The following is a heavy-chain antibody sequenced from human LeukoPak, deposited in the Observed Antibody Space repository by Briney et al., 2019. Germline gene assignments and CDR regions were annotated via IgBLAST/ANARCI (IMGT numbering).Heavy chain of an antibody. V-gene: IGHV3-74*01. CDR2: INSDGSST. J-gene: IGHJ6*03. CDR3: ARGPLTYYYYYYMDV. Sequence: PGGSLRLSCAASGFTFSNYGMNWVRQAPGKGLVWVSRINSDGSSTSYADSVKGRFTISRDNAKNTLYLQMNSLRAEDTAVYYCARGPLTYYYYYYMDVWGKGTTVTVSS. CDR1: GFTFSNYG.